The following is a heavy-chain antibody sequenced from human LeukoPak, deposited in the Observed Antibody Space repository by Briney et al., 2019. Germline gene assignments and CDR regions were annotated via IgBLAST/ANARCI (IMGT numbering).Heavy chain of an antibody. CDR2: INHSGST. Sequence: SETLSLTCTVSGGSISTYYWSWIRQPPGKGLEWIGEINHSGSTNYNPSLKSRVTISVDTSKNQFSLKLSSVTAADTAVYYCARRRGIVIIPYWYFDLWGRGTLVTVSS. V-gene: IGHV4-34*01. D-gene: IGHD3-22*01. CDR1: GGSISTYY. CDR3: ARRRGIVIIPYWYFDL. J-gene: IGHJ2*01.